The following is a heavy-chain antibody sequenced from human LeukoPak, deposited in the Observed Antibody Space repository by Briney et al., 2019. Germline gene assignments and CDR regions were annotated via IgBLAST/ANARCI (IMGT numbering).Heavy chain of an antibody. CDR1: EFTFSTYW. J-gene: IGHJ5*02. CDR2: IKEDGTTI. Sequence: GGPLKLSGKASEFTFSTYWMGWFRQAQGKGLHWVANIKEDGTTIYYVDSVKGRFTISRDNAKNSLYLQMNSVRDEDTAVYYCARVVDYGWFDPWGQGTLVAVSS. CDR3: ARVVDYGWFDP. V-gene: IGHV3-7*01. D-gene: IGHD3-16*01.